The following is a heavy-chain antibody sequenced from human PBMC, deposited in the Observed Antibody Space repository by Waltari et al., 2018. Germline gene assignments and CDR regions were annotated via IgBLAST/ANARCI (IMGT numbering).Heavy chain of an antibody. CDR3: ARDARDWEAVDNTYLDS. Sequence: QLRLQQWGAGLLKPSETLSLTCAVSGGSFNGYYWSWIRQTPGKGLEWIGEVDHSGSATDSPSLKSRVTVSLDTSNKQVSLTLTSVTAADTGIYYCARDARDWEAVDNTYLDSWGQGTLVAVSS. D-gene: IGHD2-21*02. V-gene: IGHV4-34*01. J-gene: IGHJ4*02. CDR2: VDHSGSA. CDR1: GGSFNGYY.